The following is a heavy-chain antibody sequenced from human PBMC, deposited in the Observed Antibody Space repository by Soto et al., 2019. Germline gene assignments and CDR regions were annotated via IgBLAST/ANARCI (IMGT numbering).Heavy chain of an antibody. Sequence: SETLSLTCAVYGGSFSGYYWSRIRQPPGKGLEWIGEINHSGSTNYNPSLKSRVTISVDTSKNQFSLKLSSVTAADTAVYYCARGRVRGVLYYGMDVWGQGTTVTVSS. J-gene: IGHJ6*02. CDR1: GGSFSGYY. CDR2: INHSGST. V-gene: IGHV4-34*01. CDR3: ARGRVRGVLYYGMDV. D-gene: IGHD3-10*01.